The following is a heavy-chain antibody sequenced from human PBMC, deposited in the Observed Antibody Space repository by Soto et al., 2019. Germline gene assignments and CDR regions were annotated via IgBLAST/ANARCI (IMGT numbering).Heavy chain of an antibody. V-gene: IGHV4-34*02. D-gene: IGHD3-16*01. CDR2: IDESGNI. J-gene: IGHJ4*02. Sequence: QVQLQQWGAGLLKPSETLSLTCAVYGGSFSGYYWSWIRQPPGKGLEWIGEIDESGNIHYNPSLKSGATISVDTSKNQFSLELNSVTAAETAVYYCSRGRDAYKMGNYWGQGTLVTVSS. CDR1: GGSFSGYY. CDR3: SRGRDAYKMGNY.